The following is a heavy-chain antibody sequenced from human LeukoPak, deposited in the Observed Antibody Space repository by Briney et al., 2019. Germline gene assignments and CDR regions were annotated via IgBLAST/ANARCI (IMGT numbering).Heavy chain of an antibody. CDR2: ISYDGSNK. CDR3: AKKVSSGWFYYMDV. Sequence: PGGSLRLSCAASGFTFSSYGMHWVRQAPGKGLEWVAVISYDGSNKYYADSVKGRFTISRDNSKNTLYLQMNSLRAEDTAVYYCAKKVSSGWFYYMDVWGKGTTVTISS. V-gene: IGHV3-30*18. CDR1: GFTFSSYG. J-gene: IGHJ6*03. D-gene: IGHD6-19*01.